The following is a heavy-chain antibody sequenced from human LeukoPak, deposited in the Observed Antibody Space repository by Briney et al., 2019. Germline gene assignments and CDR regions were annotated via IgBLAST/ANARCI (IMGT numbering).Heavy chain of an antibody. V-gene: IGHV1-46*01. CDR1: GYTFSSYY. J-gene: IGHJ4*02. CDR3: AKAYSSSWSIHFDS. D-gene: IGHD6-13*01. Sequence: ASVKVSCKASGYTFSSYYIHWVRQAPGQGLEWMGIINPSGGSTNYAQKFQGRVTLTRDMSTTTVYMELSSLRSEDTAFYYCAKAYSSSWSIHFDSWGQGTLVTVSS. CDR2: INPSGGST.